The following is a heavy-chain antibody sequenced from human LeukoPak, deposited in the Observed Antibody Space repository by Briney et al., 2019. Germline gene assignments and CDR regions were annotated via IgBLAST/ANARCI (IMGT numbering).Heavy chain of an antibody. V-gene: IGHV3-23*01. Sequence: PGGSLRLSCAASGFIFSSHAVTWVRQAPGRGLEWVSTITGSGADTYYADSVKGRSTISRDNLKNTLYLQMNGLRAEDTAVYYCAKRLDYSSSPIDYWGQGTLVTVPS. CDR1: GFIFSSHA. D-gene: IGHD6-6*01. CDR2: ITGSGADT. J-gene: IGHJ4*02. CDR3: AKRLDYSSSPIDY.